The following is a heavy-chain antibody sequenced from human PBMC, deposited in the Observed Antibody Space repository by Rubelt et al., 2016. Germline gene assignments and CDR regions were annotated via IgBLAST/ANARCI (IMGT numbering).Heavy chain of an antibody. J-gene: IGHJ4*02. CDR3: ARDYGE. D-gene: IGHD4-17*01. V-gene: IGHV3-7*03. CDR2: IKEDRAST. CDR1: GFSFSTSW. Sequence: VQLVESGGGLVQPGGSLRLSCVASGFSFSTSWMSWVRRAPGRGLEWVANIKEDRASTYSLYTVKGRLTASRVNAKNSMYLQMGNLGVEDTAVYYCARDYGEWGQGILVTVSS.